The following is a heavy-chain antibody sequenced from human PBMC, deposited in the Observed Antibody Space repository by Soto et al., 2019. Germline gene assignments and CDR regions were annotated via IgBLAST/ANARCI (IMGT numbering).Heavy chain of an antibody. CDR1: GASVTSGDDY. D-gene: IGHD3-10*01. CDR3: ARGNIDTDSGYNWFDP. V-gene: IGHV4-30-4*01. Sequence: QVQLQESGPGLVEPSQTLSLTCTVSGASVTSGDDYWNWIRQPPGKGLEWIGYSYYTGSTYYNPSLKSRFSISVDAAKNQFSLKLTSVTAADTAVYFCARGNIDTDSGYNWFDPWGQGTLVTVSS. J-gene: IGHJ5*02. CDR2: SYYTGST.